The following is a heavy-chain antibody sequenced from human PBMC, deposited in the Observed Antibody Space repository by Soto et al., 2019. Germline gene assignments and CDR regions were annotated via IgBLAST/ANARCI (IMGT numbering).Heavy chain of an antibody. V-gene: IGHV1-18*01. CDR1: GYTFINYG. CDR2: ISGHNGNT. Sequence: ASVKVSCKTFGYTFINYGISWVRQAPGQGLEWMGWISGHNGNTNYAQKFQGRVTMTTDRSTSTAYMELRSLRSDDTAVYYCARDPNYYGSYFDYWGQGTLVTVS. J-gene: IGHJ4*02. CDR3: ARDPNYYGSYFDY. D-gene: IGHD3-10*01.